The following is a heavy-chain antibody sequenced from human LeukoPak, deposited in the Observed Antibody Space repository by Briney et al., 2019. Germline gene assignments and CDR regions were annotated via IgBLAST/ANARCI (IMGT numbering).Heavy chain of an antibody. Sequence: PGGSLRLSCAVSGFTSSGFWMSWSRQAPGKGLEWVASINSDGSEGYYADVVKGRFTISRDNAKNSLYLQINSLRAEDTAVYYCARVSSGSLGITVYDYWGQGTLVTVSS. CDR1: GFTSSGFW. CDR2: INSDGSEG. V-gene: IGHV3-7*03. D-gene: IGHD3-16*01. J-gene: IGHJ4*02. CDR3: ARVSSGSLGITVYDY.